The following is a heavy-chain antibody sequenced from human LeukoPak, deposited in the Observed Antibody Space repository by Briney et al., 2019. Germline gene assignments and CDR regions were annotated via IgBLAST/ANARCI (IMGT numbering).Heavy chain of an antibody. J-gene: IGHJ5*02. CDR1: GGSISSYY. CDR2: IYYSGST. V-gene: IGHV4-59*01. Sequence: PSETLSLTCTVSGGSISSYYWSWIRQPPGKGLEWIGYIYYSGSTNYNPSLKSRVTISVDTSKNQFSLKLSSVTAADTAVYYCARRRKVGATRGGYNWFDPWGQGTLVTVSS. D-gene: IGHD1-26*01. CDR3: ARRRKVGATRGGYNWFDP.